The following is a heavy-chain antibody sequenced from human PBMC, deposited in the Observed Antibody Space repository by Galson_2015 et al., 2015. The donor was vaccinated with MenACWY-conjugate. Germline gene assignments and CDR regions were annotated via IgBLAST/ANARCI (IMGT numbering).Heavy chain of an antibody. V-gene: IGHV3-72*01. CDR3: ARGGRRDNSGYTYAFAY. CDR1: GYTFSDYY. CDR2: IRNKLYSYTT. J-gene: IGHJ4*02. Sequence: SLRLSCAASGYTFSDYYMDWVRQAPGKGLEWVGRIRNKLYSYTTEYAASLKGRLTISRDDSKNSSHLQLNALKTEDTAVYFCARGGRRDNSGYTYAFAYWRQGTLVTVSS. D-gene: IGHD5-18*01.